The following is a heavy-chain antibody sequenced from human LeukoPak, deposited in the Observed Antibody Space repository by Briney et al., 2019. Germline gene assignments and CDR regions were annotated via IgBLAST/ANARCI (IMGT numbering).Heavy chain of an antibody. D-gene: IGHD3-22*01. V-gene: IGHV3-30-3*01. CDR1: GFTFSSYD. Sequence: GGTLCLSCAASGFTFSSYDMHWVRQAPGKGLEWVAVISYDGSNKYYADSVKGRFTISRDNSKNTLYLQMNSLRAADTAVYYCARDPRPIYSYDSSGYFGNFDHWGRGTLVTVSS. J-gene: IGHJ5*02. CDR3: ARDPRPIYSYDSSGYFGNFDH. CDR2: ISYDGSNK.